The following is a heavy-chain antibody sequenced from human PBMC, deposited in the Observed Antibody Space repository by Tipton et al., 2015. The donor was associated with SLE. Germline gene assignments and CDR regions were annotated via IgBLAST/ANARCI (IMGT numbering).Heavy chain of an antibody. CDR1: GGSISNYY. CDR3: ARDQVGVGDFDY. J-gene: IGHJ4*02. D-gene: IGHD3-16*01. Sequence: TLSLTCTVSGGSISNYYWSWIRQSPGKGLEWIGYIYYSGHTDYNPSLKSRVTISRDPSKNQFSLKLISATAADTAVYYCARDQVGVGDFDYWSQGTLVTVSS. V-gene: IGHV4-59*01. CDR2: IYYSGHT.